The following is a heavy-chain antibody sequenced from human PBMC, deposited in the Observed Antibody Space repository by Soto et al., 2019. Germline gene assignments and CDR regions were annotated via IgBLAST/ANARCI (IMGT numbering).Heavy chain of an antibody. CDR3: ARGDRGALDL. V-gene: IGHV3-74*01. CDR2: IHSDGSST. J-gene: IGHJ3*01. D-gene: IGHD1-26*01. CDR1: GFTFSYYW. Sequence: EVQLVESGGDLVRPGGSLRLSCAASGFTFSYYWMHWVRQAPGKGLVWVSRIHSDGSSTTYADFVKGRFIISRDNARNTVDLQMNSVRVEDTAVYYCARGDRGALDLWGQGTVVTVSS.